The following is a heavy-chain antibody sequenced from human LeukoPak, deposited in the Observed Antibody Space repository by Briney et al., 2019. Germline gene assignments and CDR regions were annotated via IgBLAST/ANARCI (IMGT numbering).Heavy chain of an antibody. V-gene: IGHV1-69*04. D-gene: IGHD1-26*01. CDR1: GGTFSSYA. CDR3: ARDSLSGSYYPEYFQH. CDR2: IIPILGIA. J-gene: IGHJ1*01. Sequence: SVKVSCKASGGTFSSYAISWVRQAPGQGLEWMGRIIPILGIANYAQKFQGRVTITADKSTSTAYMELSSLRSEDTAVYYCARDSLSGSYYPEYFQHWGQGTLVTVSS.